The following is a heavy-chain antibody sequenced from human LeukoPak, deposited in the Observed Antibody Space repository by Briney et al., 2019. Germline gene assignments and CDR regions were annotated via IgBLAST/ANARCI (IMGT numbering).Heavy chain of an antibody. V-gene: IGHV3-21*01. D-gene: IGHD2-15*01. CDR1: GFTFSSYS. Sequence: GGSLRLSCAASGFTFSSYSMNWVRQAPGKGLEWVSSISSSSSHIYYADSVKGRFTISRDNAKNSLYLQMNSLRAEDTAVYYCARDFLQDIVVVVAAYWFDPWGQGTLVTVSS. CDR3: ARDFLQDIVVVVAAYWFDP. CDR2: ISSSSSHI. J-gene: IGHJ5*02.